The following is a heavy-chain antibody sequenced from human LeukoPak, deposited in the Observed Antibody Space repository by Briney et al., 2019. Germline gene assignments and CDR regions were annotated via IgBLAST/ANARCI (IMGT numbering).Heavy chain of an antibody. D-gene: IGHD6-19*01. Sequence: GGSLRLSCAASGFTFDDYAMHWVRQAPGKGLEWVSGISWNSGSIGYADSVKGRFTISRDNAKNSLYLQMNSLRAEDTALYYCAKEGYTGYSSGGFDYWGQGTLVTVSS. CDR1: GFTFDDYA. CDR2: ISWNSGSI. V-gene: IGHV3-9*01. CDR3: AKEGYTGYSSGGFDY. J-gene: IGHJ4*02.